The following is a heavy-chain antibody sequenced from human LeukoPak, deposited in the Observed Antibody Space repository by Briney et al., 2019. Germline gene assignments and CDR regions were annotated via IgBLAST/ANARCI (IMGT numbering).Heavy chain of an antibody. CDR1: GGSISSYY. CDR3: SSMSYYYDSSGYSYYFDY. D-gene: IGHD3-22*01. Sequence: PSETLSLTCTVSGGSISSYYWSWIRQPPGKGLEWIGHIYYSGSTNYNPSLKSRVTISVDTSKNQFSLKLSSVTAADTAVYYCSSMSYYYDSSGYSYYFDYWGQGTLVTVPS. CDR2: IYYSGST. V-gene: IGHV4-59*01. J-gene: IGHJ4*02.